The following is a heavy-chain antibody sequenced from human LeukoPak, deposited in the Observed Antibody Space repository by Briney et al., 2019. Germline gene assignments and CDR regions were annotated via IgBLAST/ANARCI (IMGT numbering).Heavy chain of an antibody. CDR2: IGTAGDT. D-gene: IGHD6-19*01. V-gene: IGHV3-13*01. CDR3: ARGAVAGPCMDV. CDR1: GFTFSSYD. J-gene: IGHJ6*02. Sequence: GGSLRLSCAASGFTFSSYDMHWVRQATGKGLEWVSAIGTAGDTYYPGSVKGRFTISRESAKNSSYLQMNSLRAGDTAVYYCARGAVAGPCMDVWGQGTTVTVSS.